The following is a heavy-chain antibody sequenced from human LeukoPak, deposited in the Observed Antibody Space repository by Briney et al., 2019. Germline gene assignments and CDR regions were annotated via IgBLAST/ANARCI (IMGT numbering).Heavy chain of an antibody. V-gene: IGHV1-2*06. Sequence: ASVKVSCKASGYTFTGYYMHWVRQAPGQGLEWMGRINPNSGGTNYAQKFQGRFTMTRDTSISTASMELSRLRSDDTAVYYCATSLSPQWLVSLDYWGQGTLVTVSS. D-gene: IGHD6-19*01. CDR2: INPNSGGT. J-gene: IGHJ4*02. CDR1: GYTFTGYY. CDR3: ATSLSPQWLVSLDY.